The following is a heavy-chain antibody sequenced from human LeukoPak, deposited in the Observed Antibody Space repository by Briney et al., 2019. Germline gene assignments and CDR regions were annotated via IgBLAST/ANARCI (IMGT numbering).Heavy chain of an antibody. J-gene: IGHJ5*02. CDR3: AKDYSSSLTNWFDP. Sequence: GGSLRLSCAASGFTFSDYAMTWVRQAPGKGLEWVSAIRESGDRTYYAGSVKGRFTVSRDNSKNTLYLHMNSLRAEDTAVYYCAKDYSSSLTNWFDPWGQGTLVTVPS. D-gene: IGHD6-6*01. CDR2: IRESGDRT. V-gene: IGHV3-23*01. CDR1: GFTFSDYA.